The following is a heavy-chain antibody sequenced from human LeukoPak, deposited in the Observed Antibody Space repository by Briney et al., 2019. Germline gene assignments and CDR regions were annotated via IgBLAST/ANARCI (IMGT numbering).Heavy chain of an antibody. Sequence: ASVKVSCKASGYTFTSYGISWVRQAPGQGLEWMGWISAYNGNTNYAQKLRGRVTMTTDTSTSTAYMELRSLRSDDTAVYYCARARSSDYGDYPRLSEVDYWGQGTLVTVSS. CDR2: ISAYNGNT. CDR1: GYTFTSYG. V-gene: IGHV1-18*01. CDR3: ARARSSDYGDYPRLSEVDY. J-gene: IGHJ4*02. D-gene: IGHD4-17*01.